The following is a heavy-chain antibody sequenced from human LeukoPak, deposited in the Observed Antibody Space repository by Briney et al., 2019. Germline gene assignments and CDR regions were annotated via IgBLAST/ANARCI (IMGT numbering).Heavy chain of an antibody. V-gene: IGHV3-23*01. J-gene: IGHJ6*02. D-gene: IGHD3-3*01. Sequence: GGSLRLSCAASGFTFSSYAMSWVRQAPGKGLEWVSAISGSGGSTYYADSVKGRFTISRGNSKNTLYLQMNSLRAEDTAVYYCASCEGVVTPYYYYYYGMDVWGQGTTVTVSS. CDR3: ASCEGVVTPYYYYYYGMDV. CDR1: GFTFSSYA. CDR2: ISGSGGST.